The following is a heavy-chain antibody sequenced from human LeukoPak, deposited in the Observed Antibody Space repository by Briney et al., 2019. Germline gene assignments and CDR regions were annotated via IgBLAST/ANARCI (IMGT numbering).Heavy chain of an antibody. Sequence: SDTLSLTCTFSGGSISSYYWNCIRQPSGKALEDMGRIYTSGSTNYNPSLKSRGTISVDKSKTQFSLKLSSVTAADTAVYSCARAPFYYDSTLLDAFDIWGQGTMVTVSS. J-gene: IGHJ3*02. D-gene: IGHD3-22*01. CDR1: GGSISSYY. V-gene: IGHV4-4*07. CDR3: ARAPFYYDSTLLDAFDI. CDR2: IYTSGST.